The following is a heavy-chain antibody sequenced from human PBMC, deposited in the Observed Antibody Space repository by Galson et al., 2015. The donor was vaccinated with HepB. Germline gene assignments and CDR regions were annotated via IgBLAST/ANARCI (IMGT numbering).Heavy chain of an antibody. D-gene: IGHD3-22*01. V-gene: IGHV1-69*13. CDR2: IIPIFGTA. CDR1: GGAFSSYA. CDR3: ARDDSSGYYVFSG. J-gene: IGHJ4*02. Sequence: SVKVSCKASGGAFSSYAISWVRQAPGQGLEWMGGIIPIFGTANYAQKFQGRVTITADESTSTAYMELSSLRSEDTAVYYCARDDSSGYYVFSGWGQGTLVTVSS.